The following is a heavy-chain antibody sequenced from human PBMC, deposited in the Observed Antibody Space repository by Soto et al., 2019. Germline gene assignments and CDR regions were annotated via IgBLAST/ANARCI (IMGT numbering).Heavy chain of an antibody. V-gene: IGHV4-59*11. J-gene: IGHJ5*02. D-gene: IGHD2-2*01. CDR1: GGSINNQY. Sequence: SQTVSLTCTVSGGSINNQYWSWIRQPPGKGLEYIGYIHYSGSTNYNPSLKSRVAMSADKSKNQFSLTLSSVTAADTAVYFCARYHCSDTRCDTSNWFDPWGQGSLVTVSS. CDR3: ARYHCSDTRCDTSNWFDP. CDR2: IHYSGST.